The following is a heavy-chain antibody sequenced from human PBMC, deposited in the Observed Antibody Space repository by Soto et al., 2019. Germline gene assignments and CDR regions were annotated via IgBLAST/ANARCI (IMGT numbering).Heavy chain of an antibody. CDR2: ISSSSSYI. J-gene: IGHJ4*02. V-gene: IGHV3-21*01. Sequence: PGEAWRHRCAASAFTSSTYRMNWFRLPPEKGLEWVSSISSSSSYIYYADSVKGRFTISRDNAKNSLYLQMNSLRAEDTAVYYCATGEYYYDSSGYYYCWGQGTLVTVSS. CDR3: ATGEYYYDSSGYYYC. D-gene: IGHD3-22*01. CDR1: AFTSSTYR.